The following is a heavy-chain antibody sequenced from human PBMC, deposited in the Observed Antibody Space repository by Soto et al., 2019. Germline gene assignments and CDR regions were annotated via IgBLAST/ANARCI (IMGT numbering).Heavy chain of an antibody. J-gene: IGHJ4*02. V-gene: IGHV4-34*01. CDR1: GGSFSGYY. CDR3: ASGYYYDSSGPAMGY. D-gene: IGHD3-22*01. CDR2: INHSGST. Sequence: QVQLQQWGAGLLKPSETLSLTCAVYGGSFSGYYWSWIRQPPGKGLEWIGEINHSGSTNYNPSLKSRVTISVDTSKNQFSRKLSSVTAADTAVYYCASGYYYDSSGPAMGYWGQGTLVTVSS.